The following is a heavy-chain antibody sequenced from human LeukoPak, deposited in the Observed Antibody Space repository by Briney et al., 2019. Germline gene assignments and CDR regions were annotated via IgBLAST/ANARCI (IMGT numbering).Heavy chain of an antibody. CDR1: GGTFSSYA. D-gene: IGHD5-12*01. Sequence: SVKVSCKASGGTFSSYAISWVRQAPGQGLEWMGRIIPIFGTANYAQKFQGRVTITTDESTSTAYMELSSLRSEDTAVYYCASLLPRARSGYDNGWAWVINSAFDIWGQGTMVTVSS. CDR2: IIPIFGTA. V-gene: IGHV1-69*05. J-gene: IGHJ3*02. CDR3: ASLLPRARSGYDNGWAWVINSAFDI.